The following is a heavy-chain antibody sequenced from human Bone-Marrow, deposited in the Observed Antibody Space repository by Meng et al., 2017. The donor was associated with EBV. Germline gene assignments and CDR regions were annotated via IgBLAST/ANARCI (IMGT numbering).Heavy chain of an antibody. J-gene: IGHJ4*02. D-gene: IGHD6-13*01. CDR3: ARDPLGSSLDY. CDR1: GFTFSSYS. V-gene: IGHV3-21*01. Sequence: VELVESGGGLVKPGGYLRLSCAASGFTFSSYSMNWVRQAPGKGLEWVSSISSSSSYIYYADSVKGRFTISRDNAKNSLYLQMNSLRAEDTAVYYCARDPLGSSLDYWGQGTLVTVSS. CDR2: ISSSSSYI.